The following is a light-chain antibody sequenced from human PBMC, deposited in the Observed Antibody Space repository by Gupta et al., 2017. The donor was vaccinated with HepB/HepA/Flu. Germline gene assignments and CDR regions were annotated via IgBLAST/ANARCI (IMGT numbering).Light chain of an antibody. V-gene: IGKV1-9*01. CDR2: AAS. CDR1: QGISSY. Sequence: DIQLTQSPSFLSASVGDRVTITCRASQGISSYLAWYQQKPGKAPKLLIYAASTLQSGVPSRFSGSGSGTEFTLTSSSRQPEDFATYYWQQLNSYRIFGQGTKLEIK. J-gene: IGKJ2*02. CDR3: QQLNSYRI.